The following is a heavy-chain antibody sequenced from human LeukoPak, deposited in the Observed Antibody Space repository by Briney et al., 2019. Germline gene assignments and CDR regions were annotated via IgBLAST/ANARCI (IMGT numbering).Heavy chain of an antibody. CDR1: GGSISSYY. CDR2: IYTSGST. CDR3: ARDAPPIAVAGAAFDY. D-gene: IGHD6-19*01. Sequence: PSETLSLTCTVSGGSISSYYWSWIRQPAGKGLEWIGRIYTSGSTNYNPSLKSRVTTSVDTSKNQFSLKLSSVTAADTAVYYCARDAPPIAVAGAAFDYWGQGTLVTVSS. J-gene: IGHJ4*02. V-gene: IGHV4-4*07.